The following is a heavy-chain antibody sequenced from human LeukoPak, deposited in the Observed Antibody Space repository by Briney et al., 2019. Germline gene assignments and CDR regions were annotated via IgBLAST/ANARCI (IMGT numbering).Heavy chain of an antibody. CDR2: ISSSSSTI. D-gene: IGHD3-16*02. CDR3: ARDVWGSYRYYYYGMDV. Sequence: GGSLRLSCAASGFTFSSYSMYWVRQAPGKGLEWVSYISSSSSTIYYADSVKGRFTISRDNSKNTLYLQMNSLRAEDTAVYYCARDVWGSYRYYYYGMDVWGQGTTVTVSS. V-gene: IGHV3-48*01. J-gene: IGHJ6*02. CDR1: GFTFSSYS.